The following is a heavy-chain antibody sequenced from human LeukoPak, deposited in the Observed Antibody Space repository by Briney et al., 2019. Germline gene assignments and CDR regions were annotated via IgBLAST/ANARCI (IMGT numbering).Heavy chain of an antibody. CDR2: SSFYNGNT. CDR1: GYTLTSYG. J-gene: IGHJ4*02. V-gene: IGHV1-18*01. Sequence: ASVKVSCKASGYTLTSYGISWVRQAPGQGLEWMGWSSFYNGNTNYAQKFQGRVTMTTDTSTSTAYMELRSLRSDDTAVYYCARAYGGYSYGPDHWGQGTLVIVSS. D-gene: IGHD5-18*01. CDR3: ARAYGGYSYGPDH.